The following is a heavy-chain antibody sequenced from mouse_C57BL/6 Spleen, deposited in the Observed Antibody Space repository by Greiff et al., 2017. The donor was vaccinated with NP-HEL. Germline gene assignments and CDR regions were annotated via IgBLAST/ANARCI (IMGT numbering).Heavy chain of an antibody. V-gene: IGHV5-17*01. CDR2: ISSGSSTI. D-gene: IGHD2-14*01. J-gene: IGHJ4*01. Sequence: EVHLVESGGGLVKPGGSLKLSCAASGFTFSDYGMHWVRQAPEKGLEWVAYISSGSSTIYYADTVKGRFTISRDNAKNTLFLQMTSLRSEDTAMYYCARREVYAMDYWGQGTSVTVSS. CDR3: ARREVYAMDY. CDR1: GFTFSDYG.